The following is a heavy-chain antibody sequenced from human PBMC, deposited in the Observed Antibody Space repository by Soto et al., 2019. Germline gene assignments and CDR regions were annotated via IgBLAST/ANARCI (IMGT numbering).Heavy chain of an antibody. V-gene: IGHV1-3*01. CDR3: AREYNWNYDFDY. Sequence: GASVKVSCKASGYTFTSYAMHWVRQAPGQRLEWMGWINAGNANTKYSQKFQGRVTITRDTSASTAYMELSSLRSEDTAVYCCAREYNWNYDFDYWGLGTLVTVSS. CDR2: INAGNANT. D-gene: IGHD1-7*01. J-gene: IGHJ4*02. CDR1: GYTFTSYA.